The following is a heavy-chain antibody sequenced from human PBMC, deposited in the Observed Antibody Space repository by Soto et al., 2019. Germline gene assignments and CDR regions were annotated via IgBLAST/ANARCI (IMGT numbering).Heavy chain of an antibody. CDR1: GYTFTGYY. J-gene: IGHJ5*02. CDR2: INPNSGGT. D-gene: IGHD1-7*01. Sequence: GASVKVSCKASGYTFTGYYMHWVRQAPGQGLEWMGWINPNSGGTNYAQKFQGWVTMTRDTSISTAYMELSRLRSDDTAVYYCAREPGVTGTTGWFDPWGQGTLVTVSS. CDR3: AREPGVTGTTGWFDP. V-gene: IGHV1-2*04.